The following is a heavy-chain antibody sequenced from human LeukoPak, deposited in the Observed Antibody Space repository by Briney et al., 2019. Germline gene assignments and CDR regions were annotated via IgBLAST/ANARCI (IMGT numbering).Heavy chain of an antibody. D-gene: IGHD7-27*01. CDR2: IYHSGST. J-gene: IGHJ4*02. V-gene: IGHV4-38-2*02. CDR1: GYSISSGYY. CDR3: ARQQQKLGNDPYFDY. Sequence: PSETLSLTCTVSGYSISSGYYWGWIRQPPGKGLEWIGSIYHSGSTYYNPSLKSRVTISVDTSKNQFSLKLSSVTAADTAVYYCARQQQKLGNDPYFDYWGQGTLVTVSS.